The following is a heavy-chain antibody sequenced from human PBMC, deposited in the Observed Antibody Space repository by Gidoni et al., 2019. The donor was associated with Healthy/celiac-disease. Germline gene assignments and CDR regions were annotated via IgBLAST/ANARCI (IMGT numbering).Heavy chain of an antibody. V-gene: IGHV3-23*01. CDR1: GFTFSCYA. D-gene: IGHD3-22*01. CDR2: ISGSGGST. J-gene: IGHJ4*02. CDR3: AKDYYDSSITYYFDY. Sequence: EVQLLESGGGLVQPGGSLRLSCAASGFTFSCYAMSWVRQAPGKGLEWVSAISGSGGSTYYPDSVKGRFTISRDNSKNTLYLQMNSLRAEDTAVYYCAKDYYDSSITYYFDYWGQGTLVTVSS.